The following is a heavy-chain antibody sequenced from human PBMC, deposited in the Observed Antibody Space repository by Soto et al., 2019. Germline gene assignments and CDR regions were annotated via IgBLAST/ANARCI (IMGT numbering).Heavy chain of an antibody. J-gene: IGHJ6*02. D-gene: IGHD2-15*01. V-gene: IGHV1-18*01. CDR2: ISAYNGNT. CDR1: GYTFTSYG. CDR3: ARAAMGYCRGGSCPLGMDV. Sequence: QVQVVQSGAEVKKPGASVKVSCKASGYTFTSYGFSWVRQDPGQGLEWMGWISAYNGNTNYAQKLQGRVTMTTDTSTSTAYMELRSLRSDDTAVYFCARAAMGYCRGGSCPLGMDVWGQGTTVTVSS.